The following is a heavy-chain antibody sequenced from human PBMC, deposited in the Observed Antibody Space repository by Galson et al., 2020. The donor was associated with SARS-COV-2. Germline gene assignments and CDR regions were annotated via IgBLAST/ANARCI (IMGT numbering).Heavy chain of an antibody. D-gene: IGHD3-22*01. CDR2: INHSGST. J-gene: IGHJ6*02. V-gene: IGHV4-34*01. CDR1: GESFSGYY. Sequence: SETLSLTCAVYGESFSGYYWSWIRQPPGKGLEWIGEINHSGSTNYNPSLKSRVTISVDTSKNKFSLKLRSMTAADTAVYYCARGTVIVADNYYVYGMDVWGQGTTVTVSS. CDR3: ARGTVIVADNYYVYGMDV.